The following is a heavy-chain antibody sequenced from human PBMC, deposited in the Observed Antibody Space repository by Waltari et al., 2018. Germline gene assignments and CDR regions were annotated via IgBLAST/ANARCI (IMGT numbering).Heavy chain of an antibody. CDR2: IKSKTDGGTT. D-gene: IGHD2-15*01. J-gene: IGHJ4*02. CDR3: TTGGYCSGGSCF. V-gene: IGHV3-15*01. Sequence: EVQLVESGVGLVKPGGSIRLSCAAPGFNCSNAWMSGVRQAPGKGLEWVGRIKSKTDGGTTDYAAPVKGRFTISRDDSKNTLYLQMNSLKTEDTAVYYCTTGGYCSGGSCFWGQGTLVTVSS. CDR1: GFNCSNAW.